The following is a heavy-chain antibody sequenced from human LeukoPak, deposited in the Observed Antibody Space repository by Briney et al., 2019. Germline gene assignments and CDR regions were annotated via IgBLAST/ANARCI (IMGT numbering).Heavy chain of an antibody. CDR3: ARRPMYSSNWPPPTYYFDY. Sequence: GASVKVSCRASGYSFTGYYIHWVRQAPGQGLEWMGWINPNSGGTDHAQKFQGRVTMTRDTTISTAHMELSRLRSDDTAVYYCARRPMYSSNWPPPTYYFDYWGQGTLVTVSS. CDR2: INPNSGGT. J-gene: IGHJ4*02. V-gene: IGHV1-2*02. D-gene: IGHD6-13*01. CDR1: GYSFTGYY.